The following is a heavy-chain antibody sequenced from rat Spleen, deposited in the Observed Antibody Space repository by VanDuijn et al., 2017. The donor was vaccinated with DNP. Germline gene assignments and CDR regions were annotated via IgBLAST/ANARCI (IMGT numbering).Heavy chain of an antibody. CDR1: GFPFTDYW. Sequence: EVQLVESGGDLVQPGRSLKLSCVASGFPFTDYWMSWIRQVPGKGLEWVASITNSGGSTYYPDSVKGRFTISRDNAENNVYLQMNSLRSEDTATYYCLKHLDAWGQGTLVTASS. V-gene: IGHV5-31*01. CDR3: LKHLDA. J-gene: IGHJ3*01. CDR2: ITNSGGST.